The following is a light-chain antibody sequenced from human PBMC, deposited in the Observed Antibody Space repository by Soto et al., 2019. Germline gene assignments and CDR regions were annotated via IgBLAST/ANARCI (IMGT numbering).Light chain of an antibody. CDR1: QSVNSH. CDR2: DAS. V-gene: IGKV3-11*01. Sequence: EMMLTQSPATLSLSPGERATLSCRASQSVNSHLGWYQQKPGQAPRPLLYDASTRATGIPARFSGSGSGTDFTLTISSLESEDFAVYYCPQRCNWSLTFGGGTKVDI. J-gene: IGKJ4*01. CDR3: PQRCNWSLT.